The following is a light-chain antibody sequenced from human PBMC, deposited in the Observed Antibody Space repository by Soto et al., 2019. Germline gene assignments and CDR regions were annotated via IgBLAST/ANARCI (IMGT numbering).Light chain of an antibody. CDR1: QSVKSSY. V-gene: IGKV3D-20*02. J-gene: IGKJ5*01. CDR3: QQRSNWLPIT. CDR2: GTS. Sequence: EVMLTQSPGTLSLSPGERATLPCRASQSVKSSYLAWYQHKPGQAPRLLIYGTSSRATGIPDRFSGSGSGTDFTLTISRLEPEDFAVYYCQQRSNWLPITFGQGTRLETK.